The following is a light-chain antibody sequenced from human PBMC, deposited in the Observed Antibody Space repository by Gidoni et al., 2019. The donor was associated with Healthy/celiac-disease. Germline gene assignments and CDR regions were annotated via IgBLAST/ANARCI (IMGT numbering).Light chain of an antibody. CDR3: QVWDSSSDHPV. CDR2: YGS. CDR1: NIGSKS. V-gene: IGLV3-21*04. Sequence: SCDLTHPPSVSVAHAKTARLTCGGNNIGSKSVHWCQQKPGQAAVLVIYYGSDRPSGIPERFSGSNSGNTATLTISRVGAGDEADYYCQVWDSSSDHPVFGGGTKLTVL. J-gene: IGLJ3*02.